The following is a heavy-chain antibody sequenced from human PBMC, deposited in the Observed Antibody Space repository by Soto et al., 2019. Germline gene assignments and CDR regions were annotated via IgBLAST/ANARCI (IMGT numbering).Heavy chain of an antibody. D-gene: IGHD5-12*01. CDR3: ARELRDGYIYWYFDL. CDR2: INHSGST. Sequence: PSETLSLTCAVYGGSFSGYYWSWIRQPPGKGLEWIGEINHSGSTNYNPSLKSRVTISVDTSKKQFYLKLSSVTAADTAVYYCARELRDGYIYWYFDLWGRGGLVTGSS. J-gene: IGHJ2*01. V-gene: IGHV4-34*01. CDR1: GGSFSGYY.